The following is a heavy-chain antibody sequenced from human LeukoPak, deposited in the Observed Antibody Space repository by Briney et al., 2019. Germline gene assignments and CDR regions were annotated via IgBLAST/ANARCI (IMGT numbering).Heavy chain of an antibody. V-gene: IGHV3-23*01. D-gene: IGHD6-19*01. Sequence: GGSLRLSCAASGFTFSTYAMSWVRQAPGKGLEWVSGISGNSENTYYADSVKGRFTISRDNSKNTLYLQMNSLRAEDTAVYYCAKGDRREQWLLQGIYWCFDVWGRGTLVTVSS. J-gene: IGHJ2*01. CDR2: ISGNSENT. CDR1: GFTFSTYA. CDR3: AKGDRREQWLLQGIYWCFDV.